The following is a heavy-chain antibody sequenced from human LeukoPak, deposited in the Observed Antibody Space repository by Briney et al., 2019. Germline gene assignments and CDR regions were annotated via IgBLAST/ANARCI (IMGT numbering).Heavy chain of an antibody. J-gene: IGHJ5*02. D-gene: IGHD3-3*01. V-gene: IGHV3-30*14. CDR2: ISYDGSNK. CDR1: GFTFSSYA. CDR3: KNSSNGTLRFLEWLQPPFDP. Sequence: GGSLRLSCAASGFTFSSYAMHWVRQAPGKGLEWVAVISYDGSNKYYADSVKGRFTISRDNSKNTLHLQMNSLRAEDTAVYYCKNSSNGTLRFLEWLQPPFDPWGQGTLVTVSS.